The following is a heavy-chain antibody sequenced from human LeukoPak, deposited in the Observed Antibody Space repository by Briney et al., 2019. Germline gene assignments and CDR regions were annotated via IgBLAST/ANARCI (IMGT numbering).Heavy chain of an antibody. CDR3: AKEPFIAAAGTGWFDP. J-gene: IGHJ5*02. CDR1: GFTFSSYE. V-gene: IGHV3-30*02. CDR2: IRYDGSNK. Sequence: GGSLRLSCAASGFTFSSYEMNWVRQAPGKGLEWVAFIRYDGSNKYHADSVKGRLTISRDNSKNTLYLQMNSLRAEDTAVYYCAKEPFIAAAGTGWFDPWGQGTLVTVSS. D-gene: IGHD6-13*01.